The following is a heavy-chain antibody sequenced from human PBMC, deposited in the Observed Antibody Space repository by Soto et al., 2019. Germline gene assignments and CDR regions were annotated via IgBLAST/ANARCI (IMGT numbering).Heavy chain of an antibody. J-gene: IGHJ6*03. CDR2: IKQDGSEK. CDR3: ARLLQLEWLLSIYYYYMDV. D-gene: IGHD3-3*01. Sequence: GGSLRLSCAASGFTFSSYWMSWVRQAPGKGLEWVANIKQDGSEKYYVDSVKGRFTISRDNAKNSLYLQMNSLRAEDTAVYYCARLLQLEWLLSIYYYYMDVWGKGTTVTVSS. CDR1: GFTFSSYW. V-gene: IGHV3-7*01.